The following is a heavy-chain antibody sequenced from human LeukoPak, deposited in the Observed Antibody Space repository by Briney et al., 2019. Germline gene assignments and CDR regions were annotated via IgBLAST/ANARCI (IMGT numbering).Heavy chain of an antibody. CDR3: AKVTYGSGTYGAFDS. Sequence: GGSLRLSCEASGFIFNRYAMNWVRQAPGKGLEWVSGINGGGDSTYYADSVKGRFIISRDSPKNTLYLQMNSLRAEDTAVYYCAKVTYGSGTYGAFDSWGQGTLVTVSS. D-gene: IGHD3-10*01. CDR1: GFIFNRYA. V-gene: IGHV3-23*01. CDR2: INGGGDST. J-gene: IGHJ4*02.